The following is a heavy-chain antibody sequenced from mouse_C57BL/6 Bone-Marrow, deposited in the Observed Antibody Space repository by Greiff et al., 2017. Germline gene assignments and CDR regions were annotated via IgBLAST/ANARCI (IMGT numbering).Heavy chain of an antibody. V-gene: IGHV3-6*01. CDR2: ISYDGSN. Sequence: VQLKESGPGLVKPSQSLSLTCSVTGYSITSGYYWNWIRQFPGNKLEWMGYISYDGSNNYNPSLKNRISITRDTSKNQFFLKLNSVTTEDTATYYCARGGSRVFDYWGQGTTLTVSS. J-gene: IGHJ2*01. CDR3: ARGGSRVFDY. CDR1: GYSITSGYY.